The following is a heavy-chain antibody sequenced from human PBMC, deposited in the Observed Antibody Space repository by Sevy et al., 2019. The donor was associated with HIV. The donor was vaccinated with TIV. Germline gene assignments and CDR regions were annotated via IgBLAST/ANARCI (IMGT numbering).Heavy chain of an antibody. CDR3: AKETYYYDSSGYYLFDY. D-gene: IGHD3-22*01. CDR1: GFTFSSYA. J-gene: IGHJ4*02. V-gene: IGHV3-23*01. Sequence: GGSLRLSCAASGFTFSSYAMNWVRQAPGKGLEWVSAISGSGGSTYYEDSVKGRFTISRDNSKNTLYLQMNSLRAEDTAVYYCAKETYYYDSSGYYLFDYWGQGTLVTVSS. CDR2: ISGSGGST.